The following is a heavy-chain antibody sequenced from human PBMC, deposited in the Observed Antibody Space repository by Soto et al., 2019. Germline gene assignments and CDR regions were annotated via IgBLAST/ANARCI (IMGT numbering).Heavy chain of an antibody. Sequence: QVQLVESGGGLVKPGGSLRLSCTASGFTFSDYYMSWIRQAPGKGLEWVSYISSTSAYANYADSVKGRFTISRDNAKNSLYLQMHSLRVEDTAVFYCARRPYPYGPVDYGGQGALVTVSS. V-gene: IGHV3-11*05. CDR3: ARRPYPYGPVDY. CDR1: GFTFSDYY. D-gene: IGHD3-10*01. J-gene: IGHJ4*02. CDR2: ISSTSAYA.